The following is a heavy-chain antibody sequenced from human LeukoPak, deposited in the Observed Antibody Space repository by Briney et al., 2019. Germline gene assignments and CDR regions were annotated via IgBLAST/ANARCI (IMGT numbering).Heavy chain of an antibody. CDR2: ISYDGSNK. Sequence: PGRSLRLSCAASGFTFSSYAMHWVRQAPGKGLEWVAVISYDGSNKYYADSVKGRFTISRDNSKNTLYLQMNSLRAEDTAVYYCAKDATYYDFWSGYSHFDYWGQGTLVTVSS. CDR1: GFTFSSYA. D-gene: IGHD3-3*01. J-gene: IGHJ4*02. V-gene: IGHV3-30-3*01. CDR3: AKDATYYDFWSGYSHFDY.